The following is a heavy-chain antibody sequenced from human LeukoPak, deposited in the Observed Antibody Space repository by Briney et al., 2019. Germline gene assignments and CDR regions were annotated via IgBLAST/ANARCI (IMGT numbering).Heavy chain of an antibody. V-gene: IGHV4-34*01. D-gene: IGHD1-26*01. CDR2: INHSGST. Sequence: SETLSLTCAVYGGSFSGYYWSWIRQPPGKGLEWIGEINHSGSTNYNPSLKSRVTISVDTSKNQFSLKLSSVTAADTAVYYCARVVDLGSGTDGDYFDYWGKGTLVTVSS. J-gene: IGHJ4*02. CDR3: ARVVDLGSGTDGDYFDY. CDR1: GGSFSGYY.